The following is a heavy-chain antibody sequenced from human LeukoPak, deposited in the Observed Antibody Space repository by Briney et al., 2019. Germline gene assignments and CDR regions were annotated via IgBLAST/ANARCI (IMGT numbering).Heavy chain of an antibody. CDR1: GFTFSSYS. CDR3: ARLQGGTTLVDY. J-gene: IGHJ4*02. D-gene: IGHD2/OR15-2a*01. Sequence: PGGSLRLSCAASGFTFSSYSMNWVRQAPGKGLEWVSYIRSSSRTIYYADSVKGRFTISRDNAKNSLYLQMNSLRAENTAVYYCARLQGGTTLVDYWGQGTLVTVSS. CDR2: IRSSSRTI. V-gene: IGHV3-48*01.